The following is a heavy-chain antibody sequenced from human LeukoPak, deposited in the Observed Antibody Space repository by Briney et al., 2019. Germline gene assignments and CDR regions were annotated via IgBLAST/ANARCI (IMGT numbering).Heavy chain of an antibody. Sequence: GGSLRLSCAASGFTFSSYSMNWVRQAPGKGLEWVSSISNSSSYIYYADSVKGRFTISRDNAKNSLYLQMNSLRAEDTAVYYCARGDPSSPLYYYYYMDVWGKGTTVTVSS. CDR1: GFTFSSYS. V-gene: IGHV3-21*01. CDR2: ISNSSSYI. D-gene: IGHD6-13*01. CDR3: ARGDPSSPLYYYYYMDV. J-gene: IGHJ6*03.